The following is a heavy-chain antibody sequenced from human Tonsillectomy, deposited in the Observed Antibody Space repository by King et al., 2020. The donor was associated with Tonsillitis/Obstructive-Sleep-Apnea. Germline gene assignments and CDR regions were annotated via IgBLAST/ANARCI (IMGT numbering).Heavy chain of an antibody. CDR2: ISSNGGST. J-gene: IGHJ2*01. Sequence: VQLVESGGGLVQPGGSLRLSCSASGFTFSSYAMHWVRQAPGKGLEYVSAISSNGGSTYYADSVKGRFTISRDNSKNTLNLQMGSLRAEDTAVYYCVKGLPNWDKWYFDLWGRGTLVTVSS. CDR1: GFTFSSYA. V-gene: IGHV3-64D*06. CDR3: VKGLPNWDKWYFDL. D-gene: IGHD1/OR15-1a*01.